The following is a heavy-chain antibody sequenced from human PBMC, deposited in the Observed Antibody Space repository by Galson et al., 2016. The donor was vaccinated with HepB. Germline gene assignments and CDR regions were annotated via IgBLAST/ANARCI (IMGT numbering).Heavy chain of an antibody. D-gene: IGHD6-13*01. Sequence: SVKVSCKVSGYSLTELSIHWVRQAPGKGLEWMGGFEPEDGETIYAPKFQGRVTMTADTSTNTAYMELRTLGFDDTAVYYCARDSGSSWSYWGQGTLVTVSS. CDR3: ARDSGSSWSY. J-gene: IGHJ4*02. CDR2: FEPEDGET. CDR1: GYSLTELS. V-gene: IGHV1-24*01.